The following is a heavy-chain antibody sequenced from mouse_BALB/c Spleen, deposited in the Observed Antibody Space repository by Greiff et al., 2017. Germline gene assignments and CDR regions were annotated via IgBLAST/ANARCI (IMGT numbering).Heavy chain of an antibody. CDR2: INPSTGYT. J-gene: IGHJ1*01. CDR3: ASYYGYWWYFDV. V-gene: IGHV1-7*01. CDR1: GYTFTSYW. D-gene: IGHD1-2*01. Sequence: QVQLQQSGAELAKPGASVKMSCKASGYTFTSYWMHWVKQRPGQGLEWIGYINPSTGYTEYNQKFKDKATLTADKSSSTAYMQLSSLTSEDSAVYYCASYYGYWWYFDVWGAGTTVTVSS.